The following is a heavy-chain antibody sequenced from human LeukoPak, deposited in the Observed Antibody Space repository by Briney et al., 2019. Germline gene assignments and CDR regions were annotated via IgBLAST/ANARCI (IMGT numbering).Heavy chain of an antibody. V-gene: IGHV4-39*07. Sequence: SETLSLTCTVSGGSISSSSYYWGWIRQPPGKGLEWIGSIYYSGSTYYNPSLKSRVTISVDTSKNQFSLKLSSVTAADTAVYYCARDKADPRAFDIWGQGTMVTVSS. CDR3: ARDKADPRAFDI. CDR1: GGSISSSSYY. CDR2: IYYSGST. J-gene: IGHJ3*02.